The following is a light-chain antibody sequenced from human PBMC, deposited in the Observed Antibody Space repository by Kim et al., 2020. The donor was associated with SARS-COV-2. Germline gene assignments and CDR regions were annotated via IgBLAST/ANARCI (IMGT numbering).Light chain of an antibody. CDR3: NSRDSNDNVV. J-gene: IGLJ2*01. Sequence: ALGQAVRITCQGDSLSSYYATWYQQQPEPAPILVIYGKNNPPSGIPDRFSGSSSGNTASLTITGTQAGDEADYYCNSRDSNDNVVFGGGTQLTVL. CDR1: SLSSYY. V-gene: IGLV3-19*01. CDR2: GKN.